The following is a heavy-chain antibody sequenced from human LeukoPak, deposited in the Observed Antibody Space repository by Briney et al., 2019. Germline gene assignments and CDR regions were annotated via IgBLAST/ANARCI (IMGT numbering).Heavy chain of an antibody. D-gene: IGHD2-21*01. CDR2: ISWNSGSI. J-gene: IGHJ4*02. CDR3: AKEFNRGLPDY. Sequence: GRSLRLSCAGSGFIFNNYAMHWVRQPPGKGLEWVSGISWNSGSIDYADSVKGRFTISRDNSKNTLYLQMSSLRAEDTAVYYCAKEFNRGLPDYWGQGTLVTVPS. CDR1: GFIFNNYA. V-gene: IGHV3-9*01.